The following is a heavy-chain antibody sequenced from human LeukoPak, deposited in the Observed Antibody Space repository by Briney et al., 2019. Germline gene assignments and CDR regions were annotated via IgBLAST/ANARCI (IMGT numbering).Heavy chain of an antibody. CDR2: VSGSGAHT. CDR1: GFTFSSYA. D-gene: IGHD2-2*02. CDR3: ARDPIYTFDGPEYFQH. V-gene: IGHV3-23*01. Sequence: GGSLRLSCAASGFTFSSYAMTWVRQAPGKGLQWVSAVSGSGAHTYYADSVTGRFTISRDNAKKSLYLQMSILRAEDTAVYYCARDPIYTFDGPEYFQHWGQGTLVTVSS. J-gene: IGHJ1*01.